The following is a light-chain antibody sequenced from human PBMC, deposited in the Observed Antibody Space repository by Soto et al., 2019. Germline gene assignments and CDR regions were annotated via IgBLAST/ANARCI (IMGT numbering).Light chain of an antibody. CDR1: QGISSY. V-gene: IGKV1-12*01. CDR3: QQANSFPWT. J-gene: IGKJ1*01. CDR2: AAS. Sequence: DIQMTQCPFTLSASFGVLVTITYRASQGISSYLAWYQQKPGKASKLLIYAASSLQSGVPSRFSGSGSGTDFTLTISSLQPEDFATYYCQQANSFPWTFGQGTKV.